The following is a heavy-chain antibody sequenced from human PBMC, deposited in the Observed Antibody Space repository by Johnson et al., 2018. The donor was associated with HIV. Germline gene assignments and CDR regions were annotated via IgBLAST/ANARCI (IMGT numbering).Heavy chain of an antibody. CDR3: ITGGMIVVGDAFDI. Sequence: QVQLVESGGGLVKPGGSLRLSCTASGFSFSDYYMNWIRQAPGKGLEWVSYISDSGSIKYYADSVKGRFTISRDNAKNSLYLQMNSLRDEDTAVYFCITGGMIVVGDAFDIWGQGTMVTVSS. V-gene: IGHV3-11*04. D-gene: IGHD3-22*01. CDR1: GFSFSDYY. J-gene: IGHJ3*02. CDR2: ISDSGSIK.